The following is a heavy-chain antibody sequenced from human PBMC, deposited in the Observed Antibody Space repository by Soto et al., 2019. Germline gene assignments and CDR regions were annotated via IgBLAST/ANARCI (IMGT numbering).Heavy chain of an antibody. CDR3: AKEGAVTILYFDY. CDR2: ISYDGKVA. J-gene: IGHJ4*02. V-gene: IGHV3-30*18. Sequence: QVQLVESGGGVVQPGRSLRLSCAASGFTFSSYGMHWVRQAPGRGLEWVTVISYDGKVAYYVDSVNGRFTISRDNSKHTLYLQMNSLRTEVTAMYYCAKEGAVTILYFDYWGQGTLVTVSS. D-gene: IGHD1-26*01. CDR1: GFTFSSYG.